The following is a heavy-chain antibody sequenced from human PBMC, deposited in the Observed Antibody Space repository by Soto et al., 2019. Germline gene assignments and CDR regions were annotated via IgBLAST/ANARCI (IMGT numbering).Heavy chain of an antibody. J-gene: IGHJ6*02. CDR3: ARDRSSSSYYYYGMDV. Sequence: ASVKVSCKASGYTFYSHSISWVRQAPGQGLEWMGRINADYGNTQYAQKFRGRVTMTTDTSTTTVYMELTNLRSDDTAVYYCARDRSSSSYYYYGMDVWGQGTTVPV. CDR1: GYTFYSHS. V-gene: IGHV1-18*01. D-gene: IGHD6-6*01. CDR2: INADYGNT.